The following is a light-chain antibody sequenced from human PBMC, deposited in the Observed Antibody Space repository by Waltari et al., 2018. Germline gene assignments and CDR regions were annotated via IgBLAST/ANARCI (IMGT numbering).Light chain of an antibody. CDR3: QHYSSWPLT. CDR2: GIS. CDR1: QSISDN. J-gene: IGKJ4*01. V-gene: IGKV3-15*01. Sequence: ETVMTQSPATLSVSPGERATLSCRASQSISDNYLAWYQQKPGQAPRLLIYGISTRATGIPARFSGSGSGTDFTLTISSLQSEDSAVYYCQHYSSWPLTFGGGTKVEIK.